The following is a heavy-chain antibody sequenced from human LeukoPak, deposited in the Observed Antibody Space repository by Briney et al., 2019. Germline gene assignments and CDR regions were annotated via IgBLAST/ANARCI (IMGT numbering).Heavy chain of an antibody. CDR1: GFTFSSYS. Sequence: GGSLRLSCAASGFTFSSYSMNWVRQAPGKGLEWVSSISSSSSYIYYADSVKGRFTISGDNAKNSLYLQMNSLRAEDTAVYYCARDGSSAYYGSGSYYNNYYYGMDVWGQGTTATVSS. CDR2: ISSSSSYI. J-gene: IGHJ6*02. D-gene: IGHD3-10*01. CDR3: ARDGSSAYYGSGSYYNNYYYGMDV. V-gene: IGHV3-21*01.